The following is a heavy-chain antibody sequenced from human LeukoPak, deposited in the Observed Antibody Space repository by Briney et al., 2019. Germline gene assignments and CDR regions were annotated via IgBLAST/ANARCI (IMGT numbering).Heavy chain of an antibody. J-gene: IGHJ4*02. D-gene: IGHD2/OR15-2a*01. V-gene: IGHV4-30-4*01. CDR3: ARRVGYCNSNDCPPFDY. CDR1: GGWGGDYY. Sequence: PSETLSLTCTVSGGWGGDYYWSWIRQPPGKGLEWIGYIYYNGNTFYTPSLKSRVTISFDASKNQFSLKLTSVTAADTAVYYCARRVGYCNSNDCPPFDYWGQGTLVTVSS. CDR2: IYYNGNT.